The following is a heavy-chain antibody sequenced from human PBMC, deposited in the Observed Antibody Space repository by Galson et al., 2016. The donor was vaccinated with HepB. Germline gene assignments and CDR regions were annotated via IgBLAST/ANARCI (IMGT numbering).Heavy chain of an antibody. CDR3: VKDFYCSISDCYAASDM. Sequence: SLRLSCAASGFIFRSHQMHWVRQAPGKGLEYVSAINSNGGSTYYADSVKGRFTISRDNSKNTRSLQMSSLTTEDTAVYYCVKDFYCSISDCYAASDMWGQGAQVTVSS. D-gene: IGHD2-2*01. V-gene: IGHV3-64D*06. CDR2: INSNGGST. CDR1: GFIFRSHQ. J-gene: IGHJ4*02.